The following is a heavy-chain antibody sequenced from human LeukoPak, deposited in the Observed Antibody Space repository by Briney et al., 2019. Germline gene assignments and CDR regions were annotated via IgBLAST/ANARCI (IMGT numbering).Heavy chain of an antibody. CDR3: ATASDSSGYYGGYYSDY. J-gene: IGHJ4*02. V-gene: IGHV1-46*01. Sequence: GASVKVSCKASGHTFTSYYMHWVRQAPGQGLEWMGIINPSGGSTSYAQKFQGRVTMTRDTSTSTVYMELSSLRSEDTAVYYCATASDSSGYYGGYYSDYWDQGTLVTVFS. CDR2: INPSGGST. D-gene: IGHD3-22*01. CDR1: GHTFTSYY.